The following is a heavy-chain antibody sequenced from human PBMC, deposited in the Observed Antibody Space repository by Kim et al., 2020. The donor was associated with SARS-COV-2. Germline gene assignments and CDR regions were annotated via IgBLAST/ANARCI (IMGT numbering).Heavy chain of an antibody. CDR2: ISYDGSNK. J-gene: IGHJ4*02. D-gene: IGHD4-17*01. CDR3: ATYGDYVFDY. Sequence: GGSLRLSCAASGFTFSSYGMHWVRQAPGKGLEWVAVISYDGSNKYYADSVKGRFTISRDNSKNTLYLQMNSLRAEDTAVYYCATYGDYVFDYWGQGTLVTVSS. V-gene: IGHV3-30*03. CDR1: GFTFSSYG.